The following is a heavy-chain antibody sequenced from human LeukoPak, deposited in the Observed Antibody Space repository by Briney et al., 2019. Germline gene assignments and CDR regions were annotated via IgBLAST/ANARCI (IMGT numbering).Heavy chain of an antibody. CDR1: DGSINSYS. D-gene: IGHD3-10*01. CDR2: IHSSGST. J-gene: IGHJ6*02. V-gene: IGHV4-4*07. CDR3: ARGSGGGSGCYYKDRYYGMDA. Sequence: SETLSLTCSASDGSINSYSWSWIRQPAGNALEWIGRIHSSGSTNYNPSLKSRVTMSVDTSKNQFSLKLNSVTAADMAVYYCARGSGGGSGCYYKDRYYGMDAWGPGTTVTVS.